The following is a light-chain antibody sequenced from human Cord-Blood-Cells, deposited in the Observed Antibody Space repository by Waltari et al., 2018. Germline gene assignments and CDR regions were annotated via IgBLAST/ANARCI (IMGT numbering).Light chain of an antibody. CDR2: EGS. CDR1: SSDVGSYNL. J-gene: IGLJ1*01. Sequence: QSALTQPASVSGSTGQSITISCTGTSSDVGSYNLVSWYQQHPGKAPKLMIYEGSKWPSGVSNRFSGSKSGNTASLTISGLQAEDEADYYCCSYAGSSSYVFGTGTKVTVL. CDR3: CSYAGSSSYV. V-gene: IGLV2-23*01.